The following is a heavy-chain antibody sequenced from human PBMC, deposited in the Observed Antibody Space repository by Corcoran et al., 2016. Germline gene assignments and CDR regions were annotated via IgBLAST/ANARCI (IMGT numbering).Heavy chain of an antibody. V-gene: IGHV1-2*04. CDR1: GYTFTGYY. D-gene: IGHD6-19*01. J-gene: IGHJ5*02. CDR2: INPNSGGT. CDR3: ASSVSGWEPFRWFDP. Sequence: QVQLVQSGTEVKKPGASVKVSCKASGYTFTGYYMHWVRQAPGQGLEWMGWINPNSGGTNYAQKFQGWVTMTRDTSISTAYMELSRLRSDDTAVDSWASSVSGWEPFRWFDPWGQGTLVTVSS.